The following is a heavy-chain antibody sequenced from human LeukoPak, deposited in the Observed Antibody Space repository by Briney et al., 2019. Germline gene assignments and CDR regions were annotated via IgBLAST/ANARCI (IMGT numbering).Heavy chain of an antibody. CDR2: ISSSGSYI. CDR3: ARDRGSRRYNNGYSEY. Sequence: GGSLRLSCAASGFTFSSYTINWVRQAPGEGLEWVSSISSSGSYIYYADSVKGRFTVSRDNAKNSLYLQMNSLRAEDTAVYYCARDRGSRRYNNGYSEYWGQGTLVTVSS. D-gene: IGHD5-18*01. V-gene: IGHV3-21*01. CDR1: GFTFSSYT. J-gene: IGHJ4*02.